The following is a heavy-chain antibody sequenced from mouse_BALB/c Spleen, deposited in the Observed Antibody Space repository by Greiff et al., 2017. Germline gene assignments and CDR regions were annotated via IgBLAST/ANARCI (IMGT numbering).Heavy chain of an antibody. J-gene: IGHJ3*01. D-gene: IGHD1-1*01. CDR2: ISSGGGST. V-gene: IGHV5-12-1*01. CDR1: GFAFSSYD. CDR3: ARRDGSSSWFAY. Sequence: EVKLVESGGGLVKPGGSLKLSCAASGFAFSSYDMSWVRQTPEKRLEWVAYISSGGGSTYYPDTVKGRFTISRDNAKNTLYLQMSSLKSEDTAMYYCARRDGSSSWFAYWGQGTLVTVSA.